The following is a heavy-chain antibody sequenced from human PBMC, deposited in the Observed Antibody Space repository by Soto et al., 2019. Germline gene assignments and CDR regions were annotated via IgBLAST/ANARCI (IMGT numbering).Heavy chain of an antibody. CDR1: GDSVFSNSAA. CDR2: TYYRSKWYN. J-gene: IGHJ5*02. CDR3: ARGAKYSKKGNWFDP. D-gene: IGHD6-6*01. V-gene: IGHV6-1*01. Sequence: PSQTLSLTCAISGDSVFSNSAAWNWIRQSPSRGLEWLGRTYYRSKWYNDYAVSVKSRITINPDTSKNQFSLQLNSVTPEDTAVYYCARGAKYSKKGNWFDPWGQGTLVTVSS.